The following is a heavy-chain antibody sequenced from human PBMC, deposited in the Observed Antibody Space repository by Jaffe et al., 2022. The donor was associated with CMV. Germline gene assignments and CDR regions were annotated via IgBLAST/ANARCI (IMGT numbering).Heavy chain of an antibody. D-gene: IGHD5-18*01. CDR2: ISWNSGSI. Sequence: EVQLVESGGGLVQPGRSLRLSCAASGFTFDDYAMHWVRQAPGKGLEWVSGISWNSGSIGYADSVKGRFTISRDNAKNSLYLQMNSLRAEDTALYYCARGYSYGMGAFDIWGQGTMVTVSS. CDR1: GFTFDDYA. J-gene: IGHJ3*02. CDR3: ARGYSYGMGAFDI. V-gene: IGHV3-9*01.